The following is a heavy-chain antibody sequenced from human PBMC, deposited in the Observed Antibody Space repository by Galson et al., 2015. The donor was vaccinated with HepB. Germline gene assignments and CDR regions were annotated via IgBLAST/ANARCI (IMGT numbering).Heavy chain of an antibody. J-gene: IGHJ6*03. CDR2: INAGNGNT. CDR1: GYIFTSYA. CDR3: ARVGRRVLYYYYYMDV. V-gene: IGHV1-3*01. Sequence: SVKVSCKASGYIFTSYAMHWVRQAPGQRLEWMGWINAGNGNTKYSQKFQGRVTITRDTSASTAYMELSSLRSEDTAVYYCARVGRRVLYYYYYMDVWGKGTTVTVSS.